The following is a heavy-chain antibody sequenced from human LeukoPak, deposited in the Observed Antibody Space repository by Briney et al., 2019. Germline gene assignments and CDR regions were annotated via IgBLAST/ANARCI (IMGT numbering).Heavy chain of an antibody. V-gene: IGHV1-46*01. CDR2: INPSGGST. J-gene: IGHJ5*02. CDR1: GYTFTSYG. D-gene: IGHD1-1*01. Sequence: ASVKVSCKASGYTFTSYGISWVRQAPGQGLEWMGIINPSGGSTIYAQKFQGRVTMTRDMSTTTVYMELSSLRSEDTAVYYCAREKVQLERLGFDPWGQGTLVAVSS. CDR3: AREKVQLERLGFDP.